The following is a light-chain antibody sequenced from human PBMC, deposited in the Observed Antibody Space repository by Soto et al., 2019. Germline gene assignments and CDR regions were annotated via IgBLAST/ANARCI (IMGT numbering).Light chain of an antibody. J-gene: IGKJ2*01. CDR1: QSISSY. CDR3: QQTYDTPYT. Sequence: DIQMTQSPSSLSASVGDRVTITCRASQSISSYLNWYQEKPGKAPKLLIYAASSLQGGVPSRFSGSGSGTDFTLAISSLQPEDFATYYCQQTYDTPYTFGQGTKLQVK. V-gene: IGKV1-39*01. CDR2: AAS.